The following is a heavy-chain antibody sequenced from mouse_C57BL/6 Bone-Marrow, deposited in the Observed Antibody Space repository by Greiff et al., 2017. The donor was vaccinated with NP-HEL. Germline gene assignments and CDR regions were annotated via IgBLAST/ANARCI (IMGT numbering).Heavy chain of an antibody. Sequence: VKLMESGPELVKPGASVKISCKASGYTFSTSWMNWMKQRPGKGLEWIGRIYPGDGDTQYSGNFEGKASLTADKYSNSAYMQLSSLTSEDSAVYFCARGESWGAFFDYWGQGTTLTVSS. CDR2: IYPGDGDT. CDR3: ARGESWGAFFDY. V-gene: IGHV1-82*01. CDR1: GYTFSTSW. J-gene: IGHJ2*01. D-gene: IGHD2-13*01.